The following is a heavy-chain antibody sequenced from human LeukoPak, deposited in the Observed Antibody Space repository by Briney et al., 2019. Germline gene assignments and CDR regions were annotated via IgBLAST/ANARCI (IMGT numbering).Heavy chain of an antibody. D-gene: IGHD1-26*01. Sequence: GGSLRLSCAASGFTFSDYYMSWIRQAPGKGLEWVSYISSSSSYTNYADSVKGRFTISRVNAKTSLYLQMNSLRAEDTAVYYCARDHSGSYKYYFDYWGQGTLVTVSS. J-gene: IGHJ4*02. CDR2: ISSSSSYT. V-gene: IGHV3-11*06. CDR3: ARDHSGSYKYYFDY. CDR1: GFTFSDYY.